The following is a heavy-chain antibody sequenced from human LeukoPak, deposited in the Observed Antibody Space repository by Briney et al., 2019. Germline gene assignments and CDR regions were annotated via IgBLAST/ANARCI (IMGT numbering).Heavy chain of an antibody. CDR2: ISSSSSTI. CDR3: AREGAFYSSSSRWFDP. Sequence: GGSLRLSCAASGFTFSSYSMNWVRQAPGKGLEWVSYISSSSSTIYYADSVKGRFTISRDNAKNSLYLQMNSLRAEDTAVYYCAREGAFYSSSSRWFDPWGQGTLVTVSS. D-gene: IGHD6-6*01. CDR1: GFTFSSYS. V-gene: IGHV3-48*04. J-gene: IGHJ5*02.